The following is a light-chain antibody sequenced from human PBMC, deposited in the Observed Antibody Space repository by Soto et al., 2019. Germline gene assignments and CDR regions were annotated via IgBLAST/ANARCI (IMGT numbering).Light chain of an antibody. V-gene: IGKV1-5*03. J-gene: IGKJ1*01. Sequence: DIQMTQSPSTLSASVGDRVTITCRASENIGAWLAWYQQKPGKAPKLLIYKASSLESGVPSRFSGGGSGTEFTLTISSLQPDDFATYYCQQYHIYSWTFGQGPKVEIK. CDR2: KAS. CDR1: ENIGAW. CDR3: QQYHIYSWT.